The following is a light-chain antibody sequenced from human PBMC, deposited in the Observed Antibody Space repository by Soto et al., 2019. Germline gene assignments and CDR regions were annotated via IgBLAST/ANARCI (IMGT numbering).Light chain of an antibody. CDR2: GAS. J-gene: IGKJ1*01. Sequence: EIVLTQYKGPLSLSAGERSTLSCMASQSVSSSYLAWYQQKPGQAPRLLIYGASSRATGIPDRFSGSGSGTHFTLTISSLRPEDSATYYCLQCYITFWTFGQVTNVDIK. V-gene: IGKV3-20*01. CDR1: QSVSSSY. CDR3: LQCYITFWT.